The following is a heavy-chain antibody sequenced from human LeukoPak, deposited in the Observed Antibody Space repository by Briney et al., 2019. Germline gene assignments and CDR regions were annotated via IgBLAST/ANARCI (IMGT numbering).Heavy chain of an antibody. CDR2: IIPILGIA. V-gene: IGHV1-69*04. J-gene: IGHJ5*02. D-gene: IGHD3-3*01. Sequence: SVKVSCKASGGTFSSYAISWVRQAPGQGLEWMGRIIPILGIANYAQKFQGRVTITADKSTSTAYMELSSLRSEDTAVYYCARDPSDFWSGSSKYNWFDPWGQGTLVTVSS. CDR3: ARDPSDFWSGSSKYNWFDP. CDR1: GGTFSSYA.